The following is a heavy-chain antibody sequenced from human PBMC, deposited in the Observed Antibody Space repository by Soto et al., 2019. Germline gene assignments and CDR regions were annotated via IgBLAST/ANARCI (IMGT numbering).Heavy chain of an antibody. J-gene: IGHJ4*02. CDR1: GYTFTSYA. CDR2: INAGNGNT. V-gene: IGHV1-3*01. CDR3: ASRPIAAAGFDY. D-gene: IGHD6-13*01. Sequence: QVQLVQSGAEVKKPGASVKVSCKASGYTFTSYAMHWVRQAPGQRLEWMGWINAGNGNTKYSQKFQGRVTITRDTAASTAYMELSSLRSEDTAVYYCASRPIAAAGFDYWGQGTLVTVSS.